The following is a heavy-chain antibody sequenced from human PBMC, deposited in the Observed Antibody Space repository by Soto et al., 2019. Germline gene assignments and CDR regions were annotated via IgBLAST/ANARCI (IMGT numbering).Heavy chain of an antibody. CDR3: ASTGDYGDYEGRSFDY. V-gene: IGHV3-7*01. Sequence: EVQLVESGGGLVQPGGSLRLSCAASGFTFSSYWMSWVRQAPGKGLEWVANIKQDGSEKYYVDSVKGRFTISRDNAKNSLYLQMNRLRAEDTAVYYCASTGDYGDYEGRSFDYWGQGTLVTVSS. D-gene: IGHD4-17*01. CDR2: IKQDGSEK. CDR1: GFTFSSYW. J-gene: IGHJ4*02.